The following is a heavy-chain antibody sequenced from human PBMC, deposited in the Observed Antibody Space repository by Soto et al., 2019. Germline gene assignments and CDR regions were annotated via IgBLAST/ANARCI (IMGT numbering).Heavy chain of an antibody. J-gene: IGHJ4*02. CDR3: ARGRPFDSSSWYVNY. CDR2: INHSGST. V-gene: IGHV4-34*01. CDR1: GGSFSGYY. D-gene: IGHD6-13*01. Sequence: QVQLQQWGAGLLKPSETLSLTCAVYGGSFSGYYWTWIRQPPGKGLEWIGEINHSGSTNYNPSLKGRVTISVDTSKNQFSLKLSSVTAADTAVYYCARGRPFDSSSWYVNYWGQGTLVTVSS.